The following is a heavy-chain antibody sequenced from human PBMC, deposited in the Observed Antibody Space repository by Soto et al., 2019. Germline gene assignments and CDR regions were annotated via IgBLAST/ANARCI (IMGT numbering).Heavy chain of an antibody. J-gene: IGHJ4*02. CDR1: GGSMIAYY. V-gene: IGHV4-59*01. Sequence: PSETLSLTCTVSGGSMIAYYWNWMRQPPGKGLQWIGYTYYSGSTTYNPSLKSRVTISVDSSKNQFSLKLDSVTPADTAVYYCVRTPVRLTLGTVLHSFDSWGQGNLVTV. CDR3: VRTPVRLTLGTVLHSFDS. CDR2: TYYSGST. D-gene: IGHD7-27*01.